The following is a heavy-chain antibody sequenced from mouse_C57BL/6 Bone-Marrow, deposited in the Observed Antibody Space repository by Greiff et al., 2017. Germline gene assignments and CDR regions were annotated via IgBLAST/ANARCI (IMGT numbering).Heavy chain of an antibody. CDR1: GFTFSSYA. CDR2: ISDGGSYT. D-gene: IGHD1-1*01. J-gene: IGHJ4*01. V-gene: IGHV5-4*01. Sequence: EVQVVESGGGLVKPGGSLKLSCAASGFTFSSYAMSWVRQTPEKRLEWVATISDGGSYTYYPDNVKGRFTISRDNAKNNLYLQMSHLKSEDTAMYYCASYYYGSRDYYAMDYWGQGTSVTVSS. CDR3: ASYYYGSRDYYAMDY.